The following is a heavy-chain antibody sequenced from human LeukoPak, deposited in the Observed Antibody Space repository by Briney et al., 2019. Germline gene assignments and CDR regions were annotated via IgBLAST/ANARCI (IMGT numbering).Heavy chain of an antibody. CDR2: IIPIFGTA. CDR1: GGTFSSYA. J-gene: IGHJ6*04. CDR3: AREGFGELGMDV. D-gene: IGHD3-10*01. Sequence: ASVKVSCKASGGTFSSYAISWVRQAPGQGLEWMGGIIPIFGTANYAQKVQGRVTITADKSTSTAYMELSSLRSEDTAVYYCAREGFGELGMDVWGKGTTVTVSS. V-gene: IGHV1-69*06.